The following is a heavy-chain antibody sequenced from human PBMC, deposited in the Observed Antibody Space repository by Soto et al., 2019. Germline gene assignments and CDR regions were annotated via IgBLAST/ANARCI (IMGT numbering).Heavy chain of an antibody. D-gene: IGHD6-13*01. Sequence: QVQLQESGPGLVKPSQTLSLTGPVSGGSISSGDYYWSWIRQPPGKGLEWIGYIYYSGSTYYNPSLKSRVTISVDTSKNQFSLKLSSVTAADTAVYYCDGYTMIVPGDACDIWGQGTMVTVSS. J-gene: IGHJ3*02. CDR3: DGYTMIVPGDACDI. CDR1: GGSISSGDYY. V-gene: IGHV4-30-4*01. CDR2: IYYSGST.